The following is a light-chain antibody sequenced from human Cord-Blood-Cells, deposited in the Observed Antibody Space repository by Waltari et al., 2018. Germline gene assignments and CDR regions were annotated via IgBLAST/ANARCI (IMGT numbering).Light chain of an antibody. V-gene: IGKV3-11*01. CDR3: QQRSNWRT. Sequence: DIVLTQSPAALSLSPGDSPPLSCRASQRVSSYLAWYQQKSGQAPRLLNYDASNRATGIHARFSGSGCGTYFTHTISGVEPDDFVVYYGQQRSNWRTFGQGTKVEIK. CDR2: DAS. CDR1: QRVSSY. J-gene: IGKJ1*01.